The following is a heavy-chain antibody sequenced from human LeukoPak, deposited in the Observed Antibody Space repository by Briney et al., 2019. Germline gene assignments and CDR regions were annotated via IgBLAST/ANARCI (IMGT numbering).Heavy chain of an antibody. CDR3: ARSGRGTYYYFDL. D-gene: IGHD1-26*01. Sequence: ASVKVSCKASSYTFTRYGISWVRQAPGQGLEWMGWISGSNGNTNYAQKFQGKVSMTADTSTSTAYMELRSLRSDDTAVYYCARSGRGTYYYFDLWGQGTLVTVSS. CDR1: SYTFTRYG. V-gene: IGHV1-18*01. CDR2: ISGSNGNT. J-gene: IGHJ4*02.